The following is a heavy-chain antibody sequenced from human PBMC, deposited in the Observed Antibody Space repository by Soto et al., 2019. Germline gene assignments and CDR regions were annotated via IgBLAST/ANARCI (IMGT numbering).Heavy chain of an antibody. CDR2: ISSNGVGT. Sequence: EVPLAESGGGLAQPGGSLRLSCAASGFTLSGYAMDWVRQAPGKGLEYVSGISSNGVGTYYANSVQGRFTISRDNSKNTVYLQMCSLRPEDMAVYYCARRAGVDFYYKLDWVKRTTVTVFS. CDR3: ARRAGVDFYYKLD. J-gene: IGHJ6*03. V-gene: IGHV3-64*01. D-gene: IGHD6-13*01. CDR1: GFTLSGYA.